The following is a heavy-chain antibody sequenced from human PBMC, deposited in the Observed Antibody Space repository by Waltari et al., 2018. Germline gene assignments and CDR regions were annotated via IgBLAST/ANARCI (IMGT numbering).Heavy chain of an antibody. V-gene: IGHV3-23*04. D-gene: IGHD2-21*01. CDR3: AKGFEDLLPFDH. CDR1: GFTYFNYF. CDR2: LRDGGGYT. Sequence: EVQLVESGGGLVQPGGSLRLSCAASGFTYFNYFISWVRQAPGKGLVGISSLRDGGGYTYYADSVDGRFTISRDSSKNTIYLQMNSLRVDDTALYYCAKGFEDLLPFDHWGQGTQVTVSS. J-gene: IGHJ4*02.